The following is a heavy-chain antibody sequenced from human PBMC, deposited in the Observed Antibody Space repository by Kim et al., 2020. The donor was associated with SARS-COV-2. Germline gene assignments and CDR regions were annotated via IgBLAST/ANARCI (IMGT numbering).Heavy chain of an antibody. D-gene: IGHD3-22*01. Sequence: GGSLRLSCAASGFTFSSYAMHWVRQAPGKGLEWVAVISYDGSNKYYADSVKGRFTISRDNSKNTLYLQMNSLRAEDTAVYYCARDRSGYRDAFDIWGQGTMVTVSS. CDR3: ARDRSGYRDAFDI. V-gene: IGHV3-30*04. J-gene: IGHJ3*02. CDR1: GFTFSSYA. CDR2: ISYDGSNK.